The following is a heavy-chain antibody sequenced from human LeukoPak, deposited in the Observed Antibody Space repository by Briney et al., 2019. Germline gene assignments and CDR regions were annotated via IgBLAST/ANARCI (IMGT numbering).Heavy chain of an antibody. D-gene: IGHD3-9*01. CDR1: GGSVSSGGYY. Sequence: PSQTLSLTCTVSGGSVSSGGYYWSWVRQHPGKGLGWIGYIYYSGSTYYNPSLKSRVTISVDTSKNQFSLKLSSVTAADTAVYYCARGDFHYDILTGYSPPRFFDYWGQGTLVTVSS. J-gene: IGHJ4*02. CDR2: IYYSGST. CDR3: ARGDFHYDILTGYSPPRFFDY. V-gene: IGHV4-31*03.